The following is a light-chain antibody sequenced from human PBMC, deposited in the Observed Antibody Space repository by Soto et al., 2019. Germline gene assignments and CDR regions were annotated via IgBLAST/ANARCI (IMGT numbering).Light chain of an antibody. V-gene: IGKV1-12*01. J-gene: IGKJ4*01. CDR3: QQGNSFPLT. CDR1: QGIGTW. CDR2: TAS. Sequence: DIQMTQSPSSVSASVGDRVTITCRASQGIGTWLARFQQKPGEAPRLLIYTASSLDSGVPSRFSGSGSGTDFTLTISSLQPEDFATYYCQQGNSFPLTFGGGTKVEVK.